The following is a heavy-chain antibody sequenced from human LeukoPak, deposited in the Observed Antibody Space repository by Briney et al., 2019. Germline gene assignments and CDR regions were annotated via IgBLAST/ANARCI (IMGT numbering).Heavy chain of an antibody. V-gene: IGHV3-30*04. D-gene: IGHD3-16*01. J-gene: IGHJ4*02. CDR2: ISRDRLHT. CDR3: AIPYDYVWGSFYR. CDR1: EFTFSTYA. Sequence: HPGGSLGLSCAASEFTFSTYAMHWVRQAPGKGPEWVAVISRDRLHTYYADSVRGRFTISRDNSKNTLYLQMNSLRAEDTAVYYCAIPYDYVWGSFYRWGQETLVTVSS.